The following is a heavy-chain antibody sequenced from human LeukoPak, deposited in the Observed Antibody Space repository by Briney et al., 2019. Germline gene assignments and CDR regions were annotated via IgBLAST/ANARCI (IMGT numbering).Heavy chain of an antibody. Sequence: SETLSLTCTVSGGSISSYYWSWIRQPPGKGLEWIGYIYYSGSTNYNPSLKSRVTISVDTSKNQFSLKLSSVTAVDTAVYYCARGGGWNYVGYYYYMDVWGKGTTVTVSS. CDR2: IYYSGST. D-gene: IGHD1-7*01. CDR3: ARGGGWNYVGYYYYMDV. J-gene: IGHJ6*03. V-gene: IGHV4-59*01. CDR1: GGSISSYY.